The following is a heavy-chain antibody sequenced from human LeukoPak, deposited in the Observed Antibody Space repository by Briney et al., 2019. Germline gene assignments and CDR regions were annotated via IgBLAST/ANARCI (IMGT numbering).Heavy chain of an antibody. CDR1: GFTVSSFG. CDR3: AKDSPVLTY. Sequence: GGSLRLSCAASGFTVSSFGMSWVRQAPGKGLEWVSAISGGAYSTYYADSVKGRFTISRDNSRNTLYLQMNSLRAEDTAVYYCAKDSPVLTYWGQGTLVTVSS. J-gene: IGHJ4*02. V-gene: IGHV3-23*01. CDR2: ISGGAYST.